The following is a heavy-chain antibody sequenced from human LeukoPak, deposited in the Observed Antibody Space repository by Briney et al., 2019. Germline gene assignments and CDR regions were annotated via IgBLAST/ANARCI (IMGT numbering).Heavy chain of an antibody. CDR1: GGSISSGGYY. V-gene: IGHV4-31*03. CDR3: AGAVGDYAWFDP. CDR2: IYYSGST. J-gene: IGHJ5*02. D-gene: IGHD2-21*02. Sequence: PSETLSLTCTVSGGSISSGGYYWSWIRQHPGKGLEWIGYIYYSGSTYYNPSLKSRVTISVDTSKNQFSLKLSSVTAADTAVYYCAGAVGDYAWFDPWGQGTLVTVSS.